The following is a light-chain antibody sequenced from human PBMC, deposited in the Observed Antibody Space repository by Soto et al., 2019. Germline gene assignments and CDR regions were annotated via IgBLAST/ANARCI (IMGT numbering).Light chain of an antibody. J-gene: IGKJ2*01. Sequence: EIVLTQSPGTLSLSPGERATLSCRASQSVSSSYLAWYQQKPGQAPRLLIYGASSRATGIPDRFSGSVSGTDFTLTISRLETEDFAVYYCQQYGSSPQTFGQGTKLEIK. V-gene: IGKV3-20*01. CDR2: GAS. CDR1: QSVSSSY. CDR3: QQYGSSPQT.